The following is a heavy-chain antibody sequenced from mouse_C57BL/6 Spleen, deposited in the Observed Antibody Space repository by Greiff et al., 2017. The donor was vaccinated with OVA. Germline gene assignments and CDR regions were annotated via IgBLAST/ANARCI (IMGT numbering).Heavy chain of an antibody. Sequence: VQLQQSGPELVKPGASVKISCKASGYTFTDYYMNWVKQSHGKSLEWIGDINPNNGGTSYNQKFKGKATLTVDKSSSTAYMELRSLTSEDSAVYYCAFNYVRAMDYWGQGTSVTVSS. V-gene: IGHV1-26*01. D-gene: IGHD2-1*01. CDR2: INPNNGGT. CDR1: GYTFTDYY. CDR3: AFNYVRAMDY. J-gene: IGHJ4*01.